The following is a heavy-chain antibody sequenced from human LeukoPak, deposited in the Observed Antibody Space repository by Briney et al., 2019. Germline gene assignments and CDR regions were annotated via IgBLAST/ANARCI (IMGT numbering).Heavy chain of an antibody. V-gene: IGHV3-30*07. Sequence: GGSLRLSCSASGFVFSDYPLHWIRQSPGKGPEWVAVISFDGSHQYYAGSVKGRFTVSRDTSKNTVYVQMNSLRADDTAVYYCTRAAGITGTSRDNWFDPWGQGTLVIVSS. CDR1: GFVFSDYP. CDR3: TRAAGITGTSRDNWFDP. J-gene: IGHJ5*02. CDR2: ISFDGSHQ. D-gene: IGHD1/OR15-1a*01.